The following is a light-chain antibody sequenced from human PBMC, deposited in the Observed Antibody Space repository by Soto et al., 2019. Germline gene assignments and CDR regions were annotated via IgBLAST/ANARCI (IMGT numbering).Light chain of an antibody. CDR1: SSNIGSNH. CDR2: GNN. Sequence: QSVLTQPPSASGTPGQRVTISCSGSSSNIGSNHVFWYQQLPGTAPKVLIYGNNQRPSGVPDRFSVSKSDTSASLAISGLRSEDEADYYCATWGGSLSAVVFGGGTKVTVL. V-gene: IGLV1-47*01. J-gene: IGLJ2*01. CDR3: ATWGGSLSAVV.